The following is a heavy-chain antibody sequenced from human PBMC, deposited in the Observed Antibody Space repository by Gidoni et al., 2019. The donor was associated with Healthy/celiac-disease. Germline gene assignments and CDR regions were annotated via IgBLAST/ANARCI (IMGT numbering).Heavy chain of an antibody. Sequence: EVQLLASGGGLIQPGGSLRLSCAASGFTSSSYAMTWVRQAPGKGLEWVSIISGSGGNTYYADSVKGRFTISRDISKNTLYLQMNSLRADDTAVYYCAKVGWAGMRAFDIWGQGTMVTVSS. V-gene: IGHV3-23*01. CDR3: AKVGWAGMRAFDI. CDR2: ISGSGGNT. J-gene: IGHJ3*02. D-gene: IGHD1-26*01. CDR1: GFTSSSYA.